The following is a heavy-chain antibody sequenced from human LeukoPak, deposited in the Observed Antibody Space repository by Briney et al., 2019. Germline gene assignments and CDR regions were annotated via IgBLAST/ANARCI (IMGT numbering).Heavy chain of an antibody. V-gene: IGHV4-34*01. CDR1: GGSFSGYY. CDR3: ATVPTYYYYGMDV. Sequence: PSETLSLTCAVYGGSFSGYYWSWIRQPPGKGLEWIGEINHSGSTNYNPSLKSRVTISVDTSKNRFSLKLSSVTAADTAVYYCATVPTYYYYGMDVWGQGTTVTVSS. D-gene: IGHD6-6*01. J-gene: IGHJ6*02. CDR2: INHSGST.